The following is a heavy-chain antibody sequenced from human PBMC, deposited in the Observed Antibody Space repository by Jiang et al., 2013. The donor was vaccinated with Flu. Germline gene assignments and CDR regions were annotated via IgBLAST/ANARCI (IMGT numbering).Heavy chain of an antibody. CDR2: IIPIFGTS. V-gene: IGHV1-69*01. Sequence: SGAEVKKPGSSVKVSCKASGGTFSSYAISWVRQAPGQGLEWMGGIIPIFGTSNYAQKLQGRVTITADESTSTAYMELSSLRSEDTAVYYCARVEGGYSYGRDDYWGQGTLVTVSS. J-gene: IGHJ4*02. D-gene: IGHD5-18*01. CDR1: GGTFSSYA. CDR3: ARVEGGYSYGRDDY.